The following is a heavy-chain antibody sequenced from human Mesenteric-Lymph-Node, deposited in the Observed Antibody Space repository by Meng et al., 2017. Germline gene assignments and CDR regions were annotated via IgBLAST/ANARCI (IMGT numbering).Heavy chain of an antibody. V-gene: IGHV3-33*01. D-gene: IGHD3-10*01. J-gene: IGHJ1*01. CDR1: GFTFSSYG. CDR3: ARGIYYGSGSYYNYFQH. CDR2: IWYDGSNK. Sequence: SLKLSCAASGFTFSSYGMHWVRQAPGKGLEWVAVIWYDGSNKYYADSVKCRFTISRDNSKNTLYLQMNSLRAEDTAVYYCARGIYYGSGSYYNYFQHWGQGTLVTVSS.